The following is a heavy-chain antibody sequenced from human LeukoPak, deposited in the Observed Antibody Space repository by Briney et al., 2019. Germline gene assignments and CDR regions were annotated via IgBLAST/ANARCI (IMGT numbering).Heavy chain of an antibody. CDR1: GYTFTSYD. J-gene: IGHJ6*02. CDR2: ISANSGNT. CDR3: AGGSGHYGMDV. D-gene: IGHD7-27*01. V-gene: IGHV1-18*01. Sequence: ASVKVSCKASGYTFTSYDIIWVRQAPGQGLEWMGWISANSGNTNYAQKLQGRVTMTTDTSTNTAYMELRSLRSDDTAVYYCAGGSGHYGMDVWGQGTTVTVSS.